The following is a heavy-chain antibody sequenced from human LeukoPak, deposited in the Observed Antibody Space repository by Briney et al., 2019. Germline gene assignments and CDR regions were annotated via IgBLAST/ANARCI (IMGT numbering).Heavy chain of an antibody. CDR2: IYYSGSA. J-gene: IGHJ5*02. V-gene: IGHV4-30-4*08. CDR3: ARPYYYDSRIDP. CDR1: GGSISSGGYY. Sequence: PSQTLSLTCTVSGGSISSGGYYWSWIRQHPGKGLEWIGYIYYSGSAYYNPSLKSRVTMSADTSKNQPSLKLSSVTAADTAVYYCARPYYYDSRIDPWGQGILVTVSS. D-gene: IGHD3-22*01.